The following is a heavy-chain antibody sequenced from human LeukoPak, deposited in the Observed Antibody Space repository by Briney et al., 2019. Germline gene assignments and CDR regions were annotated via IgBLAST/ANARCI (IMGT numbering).Heavy chain of an antibody. CDR2: ISASNGNP. V-gene: IGHV1-18*01. J-gene: IGHJ6*02. CDR3: ARVPSSGYYYYYYGMDV. Sequence: ASVKVSYKASGYTFTSYGISWVRQAPGQGLEWMEWISASNGNPNYAQKLQGRVTMTTDTSTSTAYMELRSLRSDDTAVYYCARVPSSGYYYYYYGMDVWGQGTTVTVSS. CDR1: GYTFTSYG. D-gene: IGHD3-22*01.